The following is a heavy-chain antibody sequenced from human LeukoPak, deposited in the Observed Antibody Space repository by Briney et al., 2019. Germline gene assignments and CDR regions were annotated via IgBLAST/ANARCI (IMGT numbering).Heavy chain of an antibody. D-gene: IGHD2-15*01. J-gene: IGHJ5*02. V-gene: IGHV3-43D*03. CDR3: AKDKWPVLLHHPPKFDP. Sequence: GGSLRLSCAASGFTFDDYAMHWVRQAPGKGLEWVSLISWDGGSTYYADSVKGRFTISRDNSKNSLYLQMNSLRAEDTALYYCAKDKWPVLLHHPPKFDPWGQGTLVTVSS. CDR1: GFTFDDYA. CDR2: ISWDGGST.